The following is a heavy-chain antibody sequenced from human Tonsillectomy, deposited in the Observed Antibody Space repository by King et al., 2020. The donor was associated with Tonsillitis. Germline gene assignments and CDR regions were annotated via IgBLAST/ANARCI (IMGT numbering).Heavy chain of an antibody. V-gene: IGHV4-39*01. J-gene: IGHJ4*02. CDR3: ARNPAKIQLFGESRGGYFDF. Sequence: QVQLQESGPGLVRPSETLSLTCTISIGSIGSGSYYWGWIRQPPGKGLEWIGNVYYSGSTQYNSSLKSRVTISVDTSKNQFSLRLNSVTAADTAVYFCARNPAKIQLFGESRGGYFDFWGQGALVTVSS. D-gene: IGHD3-10*02. CDR2: VYYSGST. CDR1: IGSIGSGSYY.